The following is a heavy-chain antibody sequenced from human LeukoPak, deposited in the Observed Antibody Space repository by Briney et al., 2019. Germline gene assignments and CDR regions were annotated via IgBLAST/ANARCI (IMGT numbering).Heavy chain of an antibody. CDR3: ARAYCSSTSCYSFDY. D-gene: IGHD2-2*02. CDR1: GGTFSSYA. J-gene: IGHJ4*02. Sequence: SVTVSCKASGGTFSSYAISWVRQAPGQGLEWMGRIIPILGIASYAQKFQGRVTITADKSTSTAYMELSSLRSEDTAVYYCARAYCSSTSCYSFDYWSQGTLVTVSS. V-gene: IGHV1-69*04. CDR2: IIPILGIA.